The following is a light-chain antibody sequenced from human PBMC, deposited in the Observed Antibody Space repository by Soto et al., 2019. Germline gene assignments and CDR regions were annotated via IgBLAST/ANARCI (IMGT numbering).Light chain of an antibody. CDR1: QGISSA. CDR3: QQFNSYPFT. Sequence: AIQLTQSPSSLSASVGDRVTITCRASQGISSALAWYQQKPGKAPKILIYDASSFESGVPSRFSGSESGTDFPLTISSLQPEAFATYYCQQFNSYPFTFGPGTKVDIK. J-gene: IGKJ3*01. CDR2: DAS. V-gene: IGKV1-13*02.